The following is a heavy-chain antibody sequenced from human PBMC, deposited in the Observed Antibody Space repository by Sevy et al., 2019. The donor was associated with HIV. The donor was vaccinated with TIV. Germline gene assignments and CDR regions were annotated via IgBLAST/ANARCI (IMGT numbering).Heavy chain of an antibody. CDR2: ISSSGSTI. D-gene: IGHD6-13*01. J-gene: IGHJ6*02. CDR3: ARGGIAAADPTYYYYYGMDV. V-gene: IGHV3-11*01. Sequence: GGSLRLSCAASGFTFSDYYMSWIRQAPGKGLEWVSYISSSGSTIYYADSVKGRVTISRDNAKNSRYLEMNSLRAEDTAVYDCARGGIAAADPTYYYYYGMDVWGQGTTVTVSS. CDR1: GFTFSDYY.